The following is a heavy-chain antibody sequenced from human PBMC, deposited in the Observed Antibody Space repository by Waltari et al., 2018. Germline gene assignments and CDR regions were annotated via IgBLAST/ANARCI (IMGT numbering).Heavy chain of an antibody. Sequence: QVQLVQSGAEVKKPGSSVKVSCKASGGTFSSYAISWVRQAPGQGLEWMGGIIPIFGTANYAQKFQGRVTITTDESTSTAYMELSSLRSEDTAVYYCARGPRGYCSGGSCLHAFDIWGQGTMVTVSS. CDR3: ARGPRGYCSGGSCLHAFDI. J-gene: IGHJ3*02. CDR2: IIPIFGTA. V-gene: IGHV1-69*05. D-gene: IGHD2-15*01. CDR1: GGTFSSYA.